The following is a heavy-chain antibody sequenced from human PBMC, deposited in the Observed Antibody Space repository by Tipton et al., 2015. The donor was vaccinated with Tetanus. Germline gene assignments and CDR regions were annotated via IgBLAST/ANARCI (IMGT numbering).Heavy chain of an antibody. Sequence: TLSLTCTVSGASINAGGYLWTWIRQPPGKELEWIGYIYLTRTTDHNPSLKSRVSMSVDTSKNQFSLRLRSVTAADTAVYYCAREGKYSTLDYWGQGTLVTVSS. CDR1: GASINAGGYL. D-gene: IGHD2-21*01. CDR3: AREGKYSTLDY. J-gene: IGHJ4*02. CDR2: IYLTRTT. V-gene: IGHV4-61*08.